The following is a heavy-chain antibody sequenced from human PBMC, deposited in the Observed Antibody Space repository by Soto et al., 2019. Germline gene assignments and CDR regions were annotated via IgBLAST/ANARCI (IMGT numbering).Heavy chain of an antibody. Sequence: QVQLQESGPGLVKPSQTLSLTCSVSGGSISSGDYYWTWIRQSPGKGLEFLGYGYSIGRTYFTPSFESRLTISQDTSKTQLSLNLKSVTAADTALYCCARAYYRDLHFWGERTLVTVSS. CDR3: ARAYYRDLHF. J-gene: IGHJ4*02. CDR2: GYSIGRT. V-gene: IGHV4-30-4*01. CDR1: GGSISSGDYY. D-gene: IGHD4-17*01.